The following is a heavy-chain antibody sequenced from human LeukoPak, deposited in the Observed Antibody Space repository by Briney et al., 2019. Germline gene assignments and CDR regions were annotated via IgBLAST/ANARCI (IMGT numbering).Heavy chain of an antibody. J-gene: IGHJ4*02. CDR1: GASISSYY. D-gene: IGHD2-21*02. CDR2: IHYTGST. CDR3: ARWACGSGGDCHEFDN. Sequence: PSETLSLTCTVSGASISSYYWSWLRQPPGKGLEWIGYIHYTGSTNYNPSLKSRVTISEDASKNQFSLKLRSVTAADTAVYYCARWACGSGGDCHEFDNWGQGTLVTVSS. V-gene: IGHV4-59*01.